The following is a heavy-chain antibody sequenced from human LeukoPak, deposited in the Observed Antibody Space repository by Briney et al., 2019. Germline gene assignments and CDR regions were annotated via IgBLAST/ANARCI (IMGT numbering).Heavy chain of an antibody. J-gene: IGHJ4*02. CDR1: GYTFTGYY. V-gene: IGHV1-2*02. D-gene: IGHD5-12*01. Sequence: ASVKVSCKASGYTFTGYYMHWVRQAPGQGLEWMGWINPNSGGTNYAQKFQGRVTMTRDTSISTAYMELSSLTSDDTAVYYCARTNGGYEYNWGQGTRVIVSS. CDR2: INPNSGGT. CDR3: ARTNGGYEYN.